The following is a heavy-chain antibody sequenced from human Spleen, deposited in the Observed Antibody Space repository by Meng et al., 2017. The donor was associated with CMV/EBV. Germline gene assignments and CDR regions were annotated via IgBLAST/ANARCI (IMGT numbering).Heavy chain of an antibody. J-gene: IGHJ4*02. CDR1: GGSISSSSYY. CDR3: ARLSLSCFDY. V-gene: IGHV4-39*01. D-gene: IGHD5/OR15-5a*01. Sequence: CNVSGGSISSSSYYWGWIRQPPGKGLEWIGSIYYDGSTYYNPSLKSRVTISIDTSKNQFSLKLSSVAAADTGVFCCARLSLSCFDYWGQGTLVTVSS. CDR2: IYYDGST.